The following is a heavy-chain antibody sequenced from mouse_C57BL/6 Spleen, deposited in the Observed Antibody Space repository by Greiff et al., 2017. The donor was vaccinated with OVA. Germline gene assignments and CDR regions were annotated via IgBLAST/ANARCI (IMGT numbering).Heavy chain of an antibody. Sequence: EESGPGLVKPSQSLSLTCSVTGYSITSGYYWNWIRQFPGNKLEWMGYISYDGSNNYNPSLKNRISITRDTSKNQFFLKLNSVTTEDTATYYCARRPLGNYWYFDVWGTGTTVTVSS. CDR3: ARRPLGNYWYFDV. CDR1: GYSITSGYY. D-gene: IGHD2-1*01. J-gene: IGHJ1*03. V-gene: IGHV3-6*01. CDR2: ISYDGSN.